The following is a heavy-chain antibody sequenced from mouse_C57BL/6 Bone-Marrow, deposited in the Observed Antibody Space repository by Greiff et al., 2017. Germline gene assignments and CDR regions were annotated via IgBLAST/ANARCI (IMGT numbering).Heavy chain of an antibody. CDR3: AKKGSSSWFAY. CDR1: GFSLTSYG. D-gene: IGHD1-1*01. V-gene: IGHV2-5*01. J-gene: IGHJ3*01. CDR2: IWRGGST. Sequence: QVTLKESGPGLVQPSQSLSITCTVSGFSLTSYGVHWVRQSPGKGLEWLGVIWRGGSTDYNAAFMFRLSITKDNSKSQVFFKMNSLQADDTAIYYCAKKGSSSWFAYWGQGTLVTVSA.